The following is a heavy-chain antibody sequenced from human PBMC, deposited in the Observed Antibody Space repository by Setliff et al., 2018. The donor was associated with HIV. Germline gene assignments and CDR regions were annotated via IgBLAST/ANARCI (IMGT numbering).Heavy chain of an antibody. CDR3: AGSGYCSGGSCFDY. V-gene: IGHV1-18*01. CDR1: GYTFTSYG. Sequence: ASVKVSCKASGYTFTSYGISWVRQAPGQGLEWMGWISAYNGNTNYAQKLQGRVTMTTDTSTSTAYMELRSLRSDDTAVCYCAGSGYCSGGSCFDYWGQGTLVTVSS. J-gene: IGHJ4*02. D-gene: IGHD2-15*01. CDR2: ISAYNGNT.